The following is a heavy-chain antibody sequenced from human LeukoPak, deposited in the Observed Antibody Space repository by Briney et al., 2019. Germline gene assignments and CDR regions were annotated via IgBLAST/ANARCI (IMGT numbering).Heavy chain of an antibody. J-gene: IGHJ6*03. Sequence: VASVKVSCKASGYTFTSYGISWVRQAPGQGLEWMGWISAYNGNTNYAQKLQGRVTMTTDTSTSTAYMELRSLRSDDTAVYYCARDGPPRVVVVPAARGLYYYYMDVWGKGTTVTVSS. CDR2: ISAYNGNT. CDR1: GYTFTSYG. CDR3: ARDGPPRVVVVPAARGLYYYYMDV. D-gene: IGHD2-2*01. V-gene: IGHV1-18*01.